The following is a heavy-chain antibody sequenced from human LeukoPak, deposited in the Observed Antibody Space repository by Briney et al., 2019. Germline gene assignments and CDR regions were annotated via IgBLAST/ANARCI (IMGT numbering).Heavy chain of an antibody. CDR3: AKDRGARADSSRIGMDV. CDR1: GLTFSSYA. J-gene: IGHJ6*02. CDR2: ISNNGGGT. V-gene: IGHV3-23*01. D-gene: IGHD6-19*01. Sequence: PGGSLRLSCAASGLTFSSYAMSWVRQAPGKGLEWVSTISNNGGGTHYADSVKGRSTISRDNSKNTLYLQMNSLRAEHTAVYYCAKDRGARADSSRIGMDVWGQGTTVTVSS.